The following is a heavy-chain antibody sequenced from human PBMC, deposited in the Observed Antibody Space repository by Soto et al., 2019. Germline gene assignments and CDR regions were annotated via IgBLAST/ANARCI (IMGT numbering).Heavy chain of an antibody. Sequence: GSSVKVSCKASGYTFTGYYMHWVRQAPGQGLEWMGWINPNSGGTNYAQKFQGRVTMTRDTSISTAYMELSSLRSEDTAVYYCAREELRYCSSTSCFFTYHYGMAGRGQGTTGTVSS. D-gene: IGHD2-2*01. CDR3: AREELRYCSSTSCFFTYHYGMAG. V-gene: IGHV1-2*02. CDR2: INPNSGGT. J-gene: IGHJ6*02. CDR1: GYTFTGYY.